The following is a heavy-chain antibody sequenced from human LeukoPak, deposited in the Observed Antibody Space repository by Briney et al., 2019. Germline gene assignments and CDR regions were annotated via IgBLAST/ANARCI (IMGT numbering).Heavy chain of an antibody. CDR2: MNPNSGNT. D-gene: IGHD3-10*01. Sequence: ASVKVSCKASGYTFTSYDINWVRQATGQGLEWMGWMNPNSGNTGYAQKFQGRVTMTEDTSTDTAYMELSSLRSEDTAVYYCATDPPGGTMAYDAFDIWGQGTMVTVSS. V-gene: IGHV1-8*01. CDR3: ATDPPGGTMAYDAFDI. CDR1: GYTFTSYD. J-gene: IGHJ3*02.